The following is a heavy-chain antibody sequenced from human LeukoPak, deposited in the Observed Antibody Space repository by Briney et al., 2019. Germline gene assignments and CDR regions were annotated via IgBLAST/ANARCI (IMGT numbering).Heavy chain of an antibody. V-gene: IGHV3-48*01. J-gene: IGHJ4*02. Sequence: GGSLRLSCAASGFTFNTHSMHWVRQAPGEGLEWISYISSTSSAMSYADSVKGRFTISRDNVKNTLYLQMNSLRAEDTAVYYCAKDLAGSMVRGVIHYWGQGTLVTVSS. CDR3: AKDLAGSMVRGVIHY. CDR1: GFTFNTHS. D-gene: IGHD3-10*01. CDR2: ISSTSSAM.